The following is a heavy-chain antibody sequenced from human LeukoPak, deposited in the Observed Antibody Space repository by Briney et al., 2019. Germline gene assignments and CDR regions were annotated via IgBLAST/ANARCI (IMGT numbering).Heavy chain of an antibody. Sequence: TGGSLRLSCAASGFSSSRYSMNWVRQAPGKGLEWVSYIRSSRSTIYYADSVKGRFTISRDNAKKSLYLQMNSLRAEDTAVYYCARSWFGDDAFDIWGQGTMVTVSS. CDR2: IRSSRSTI. CDR3: ARSWFGDDAFDI. D-gene: IGHD3-10*01. V-gene: IGHV3-48*01. CDR1: GFSSSRYS. J-gene: IGHJ3*02.